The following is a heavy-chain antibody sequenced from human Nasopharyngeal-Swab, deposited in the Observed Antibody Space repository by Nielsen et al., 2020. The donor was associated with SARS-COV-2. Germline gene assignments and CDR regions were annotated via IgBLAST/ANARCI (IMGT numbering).Heavy chain of an antibody. J-gene: IGHJ6*02. CDR2: ISSSSSYI. V-gene: IGHV3-21*01. CDR3: ARGCVLTGPSCYYYGMDV. D-gene: IGHD3-9*01. Sequence: GGSLRLSCAASGFTFSSYNMNWVRQAPGKGLKWVSSISSSSSYIYYADSVKGRFTISRDNAKNSLYLQMNSLRAEDTAVYYCARGCVLTGPSCYYYGMDVWGQGTTVTVSS. CDR1: GFTFSSYN.